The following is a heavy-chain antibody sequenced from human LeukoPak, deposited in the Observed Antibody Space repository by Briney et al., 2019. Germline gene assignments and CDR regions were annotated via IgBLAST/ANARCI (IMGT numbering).Heavy chain of an antibody. V-gene: IGHV1-69*04. Sequence: SVKVSCKASGGTFSSYAISWVRQAPGQGLEWMGRIIPILGIANYAQKFQGRVTITADKSTSTAYMELSSLRSEDTAVYYCAVVPAATDYYGMDVWGQGTTDTVSS. D-gene: IGHD2-2*01. CDR2: IIPILGIA. CDR3: AVVPAATDYYGMDV. CDR1: GGTFSSYA. J-gene: IGHJ6*02.